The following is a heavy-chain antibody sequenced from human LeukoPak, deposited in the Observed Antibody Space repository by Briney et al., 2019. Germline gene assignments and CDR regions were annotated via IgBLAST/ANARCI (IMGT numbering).Heavy chain of an antibody. V-gene: IGHV3-11*01. Sequence: YPGGSLRLSCAASGFTFSDYYMSWIRQAPGKGLEWVSYISSSGSSIYYADSVKGRFTISRDNAKNSLYLQMNSLRAEDTAVYYCARASYCSSTSCYTPKYFQHWGQGTLVTVSS. CDR1: GFTFSDYY. CDR3: ARASYCSSTSCYTPKYFQH. CDR2: ISSSGSSI. D-gene: IGHD2-2*02. J-gene: IGHJ1*01.